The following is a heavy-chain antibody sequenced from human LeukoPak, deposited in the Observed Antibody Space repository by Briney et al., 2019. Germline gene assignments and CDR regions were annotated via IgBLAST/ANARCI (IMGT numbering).Heavy chain of an antibody. D-gene: IGHD3-10*01. V-gene: IGHV1-69*01. J-gene: IGHJ4*02. CDR3: ATFPYGSGSYCFDY. CDR2: IIPIFGTA. CDR1: GGTFSSYA. Sequence: SVKVSCKASGGTFSSYAISWVRQAPGQGLEWMGGIIPIFGTADYAQKFQGRVTITADESTSTAYMELSSLRSEDTAVYYCATFPYGSGSYCFDYWGQGTLVTVSS.